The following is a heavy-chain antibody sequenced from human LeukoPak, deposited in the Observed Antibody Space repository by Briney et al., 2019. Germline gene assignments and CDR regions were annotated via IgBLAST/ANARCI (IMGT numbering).Heavy chain of an antibody. V-gene: IGHV1-69-2*01. D-gene: IGHD2-2*01. J-gene: IGHJ4*02. CDR3: ATGLGYCSSASCPDY. Sequence: AAVKVSCKVSGYTFTDYYMHWVQQAPGKGLEWMGLVDPEDGETKYAEKFQGRVTITADTSTDTAYMELGSLRSEDTAVYYCATGLGYCSSASCPDYWGQGTLVTVSS. CDR1: GYTFTDYY. CDR2: VDPEDGET.